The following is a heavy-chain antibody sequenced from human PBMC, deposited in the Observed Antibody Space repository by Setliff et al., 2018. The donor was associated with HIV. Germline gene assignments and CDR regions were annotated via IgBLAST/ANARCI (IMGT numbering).Heavy chain of an antibody. CDR3: ARGGQWLLRETGFDP. V-gene: IGHV1-46*01. D-gene: IGHD3-22*01. CDR1: GYTFSDYY. Sequence: ASVKVSCKSSGYTFSDYYMHYVRQAPGQGLEWMGIINPSGGRTAYTKNFQGRVTITRNTSISTAYMELSSLRSEDTAVYYCARGGQWLLRETGFDPWGQGTLFTVSS. CDR2: INPSGGRT. J-gene: IGHJ5*02.